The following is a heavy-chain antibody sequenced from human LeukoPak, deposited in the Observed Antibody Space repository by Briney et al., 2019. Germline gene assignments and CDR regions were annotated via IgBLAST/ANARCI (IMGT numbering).Heavy chain of an antibody. CDR2: IYYSGST. CDR1: GGSISSYY. CDR3: ARAGYSSSWDYYYYYGMDV. D-gene: IGHD6-13*01. J-gene: IGHJ6*02. Sequence: SETLSLTCTVSGGSISSYYWSWIRQPPGKGLEWIGYIYYSGSTNYNPSLESRVTISVDTSKNQFSLKLSSVTAADTAVYYCARAGYSSSWDYYYYYGMDVWGQGTTVTVSS. V-gene: IGHV4-59*01.